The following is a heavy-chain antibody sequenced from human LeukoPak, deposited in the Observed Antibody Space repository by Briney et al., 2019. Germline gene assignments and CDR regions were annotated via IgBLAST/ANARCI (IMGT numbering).Heavy chain of an antibody. CDR2: IYYSGST. J-gene: IGHJ4*02. V-gene: IGHV4-59*08. CDR1: GGSISSYY. Sequence: SETLSLTCTVSGGSISSYYWSWIRQPPGKGLEWIGYIYYSGSTNYNPSLKSRVTISVDTSKNQFSLKLSSVTAADTAVYYCARGGLYYDSSHFDYWGQGTLVTVSS. D-gene: IGHD3-22*01. CDR3: ARGGLYYDSSHFDY.